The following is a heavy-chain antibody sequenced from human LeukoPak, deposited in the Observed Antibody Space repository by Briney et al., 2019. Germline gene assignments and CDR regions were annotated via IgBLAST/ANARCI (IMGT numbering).Heavy chain of an antibody. CDR2: ISSEGGST. V-gene: IGHV3-64D*06. CDR1: GFTFSSYD. Sequence: GGSLRLSCSASGFTFSSYDMHWVRRAPGKGLEYVSAISSEGGSTYYTESVKGRFTISRDNSKNTLYLQMSSLRAEDTAVYYCVKSIDYDSSGYQSDYWGRGTLVTVSS. CDR3: VKSIDYDSSGYQSDY. J-gene: IGHJ4*02. D-gene: IGHD3-22*01.